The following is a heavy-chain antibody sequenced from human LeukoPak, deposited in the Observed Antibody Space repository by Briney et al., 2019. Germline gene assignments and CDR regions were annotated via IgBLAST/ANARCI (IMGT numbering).Heavy chain of an antibody. CDR3: ARHRAAQYSSSRRSFFDY. CDR1: GGSLSGYY. V-gene: IGHV4-34*01. CDR2: INHSGST. J-gene: IGHJ4*02. D-gene: IGHD6-13*01. Sequence: SETLSLTCAVYGGSLSGYYWSWIRQPPGKGLEWIGEINHSGSTNYNPSLKSRVTISVDTSKNQFSLKLSSVTAADTAVNYCARHRAAQYSSSRRSFFDYWGQGTLVTVSS.